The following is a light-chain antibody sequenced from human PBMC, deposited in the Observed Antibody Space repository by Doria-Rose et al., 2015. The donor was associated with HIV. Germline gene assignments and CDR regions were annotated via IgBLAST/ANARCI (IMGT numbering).Light chain of an antibody. V-gene: IGKV3-20*01. Sequence: TQSPGTLSLSPGERATISCRASQSFSSTYLAWYQQKPGQAPSLLIYDGSTRATGIPDRFGASGSGTDFTLTINRLEPEDFALYYCHQYGTSWTFGQGTKVEI. CDR3: HQYGTSWT. CDR2: DGS. J-gene: IGKJ1*01. CDR1: QSFSSTY.